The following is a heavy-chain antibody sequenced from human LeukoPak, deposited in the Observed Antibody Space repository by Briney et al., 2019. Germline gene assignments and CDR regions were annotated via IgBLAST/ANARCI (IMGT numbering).Heavy chain of an antibody. V-gene: IGHV1-8*03. CDR3: ARGTSYYASGSYPDFDY. J-gene: IGHJ4*02. CDR1: GYTFANYE. D-gene: IGHD3-10*01. CDR2: VNPNSGNT. Sequence: GASVKVSCKASGYTFANYEIHWVRQATGQGLEWMAWVNPNSGNTNYAQKFQGRVTVTRNTFISTAYMELGSLGFEDPAVYYCARGTSYYASGSYPDFDYWGQGTLVTVSS.